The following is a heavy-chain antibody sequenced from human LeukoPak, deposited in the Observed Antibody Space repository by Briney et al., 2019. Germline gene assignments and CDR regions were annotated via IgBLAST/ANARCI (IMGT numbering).Heavy chain of an antibody. CDR3: ATGYGDFRVEGRYFYS. J-gene: IGHJ4*02. D-gene: IGHD4-17*01. Sequence: SETLSLTCTVSGGSISSYYWSWIRQPPGKGLEWIGYIYYSGSTNYNPSLKSRVTISIDTSKKHFFLKLKSVTAADTAVYYCATGYGDFRVEGRYFYSWGQGTLVTVSS. CDR1: GGSISSYY. V-gene: IGHV4-59*01. CDR2: IYYSGST.